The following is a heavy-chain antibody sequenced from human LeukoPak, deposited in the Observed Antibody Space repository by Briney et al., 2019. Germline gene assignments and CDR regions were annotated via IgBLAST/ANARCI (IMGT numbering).Heavy chain of an antibody. Sequence: SQTLSPTCTVSGGSITSSAYYWSWIRQLPWNGLEWFGYIYYSGSTYNNPSLRRRITISLDTSKNQFSLTLSSVTAADTAVYYCERLVTTLLYFDYWGQGTLVTVSS. V-gene: IGHV4-31*03. CDR1: GGSITSSAYY. J-gene: IGHJ4*02. CDR3: ERLVTTLLYFDY. D-gene: IGHD4-17*01. CDR2: IYYSGST.